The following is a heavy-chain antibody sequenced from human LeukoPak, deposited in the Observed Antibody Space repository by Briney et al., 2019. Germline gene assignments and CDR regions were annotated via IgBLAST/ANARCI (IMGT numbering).Heavy chain of an antibody. J-gene: IGHJ5*02. CDR3: AKDGIAARGWFDP. Sequence: ASVKVSCKASGGTFSSYAISWVRQAPGQGLEWMGRIIPILGIANYAQKFQGRVTITADKSTSTAYMELSSLRSEDTAVYYCAKDGIAARGWFDPWGQGTLVTVSS. CDR1: GGTFSSYA. CDR2: IIPILGIA. D-gene: IGHD6-6*01. V-gene: IGHV1-69*04.